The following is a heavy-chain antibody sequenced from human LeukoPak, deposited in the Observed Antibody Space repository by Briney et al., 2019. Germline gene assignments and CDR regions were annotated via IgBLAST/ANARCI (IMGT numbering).Heavy chain of an antibody. D-gene: IGHD3-22*01. CDR2: IYYSGST. J-gene: IGHJ4*02. CDR3: ARHGTYYYDSSGYYYFDY. V-gene: IGHV4-39*01. Sequence: PSETLSLTCTVSGGSISSSSYYWGWIRQPPGKGLEWIGSIYYSGSTYYNPSLKSRVTISVDTSKNQFSLKLSSVTAADTAVCYCARHGTYYYDSSGYYYFDYWGQGTLVTVSS. CDR1: GGSISSSSYY.